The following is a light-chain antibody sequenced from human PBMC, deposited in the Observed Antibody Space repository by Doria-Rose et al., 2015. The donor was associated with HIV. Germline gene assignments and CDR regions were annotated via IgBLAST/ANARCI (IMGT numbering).Light chain of an antibody. Sequence: DIRLTQSPESLGMSLGERATLNCKSNQSLLYTSKNYLAWYQQKPGQPPKLLIYWASTRQSVVTARFSGSGSGTDCTLTISSLEAEDVAVYYCQQYYDTPSFGPGTTVDIK. CDR3: QQYYDTPS. J-gene: IGKJ3*01. V-gene: IGKV4-1*01. CDR2: WAS. CDR1: QSLLYTSKNY.